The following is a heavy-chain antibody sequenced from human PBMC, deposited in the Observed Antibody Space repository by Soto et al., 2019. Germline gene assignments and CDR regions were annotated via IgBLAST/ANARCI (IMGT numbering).Heavy chain of an antibody. CDR3: ARDRGSPESNWFDP. Sequence: GASVKVSCKASGYTFTGYYMHWVRQAPGQGLEWMGWINPNSGGTNYAQKFQGWVTMTRDTSISTACMELSRLRSDDTAVYYCARDRGSPESNWFDPWGQGTLVTVSS. J-gene: IGHJ5*02. D-gene: IGHD6-13*01. V-gene: IGHV1-2*04. CDR1: GYTFTGYY. CDR2: INPNSGGT.